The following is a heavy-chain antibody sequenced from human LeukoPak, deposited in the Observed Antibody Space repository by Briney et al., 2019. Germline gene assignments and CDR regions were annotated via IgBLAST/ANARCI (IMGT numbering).Heavy chain of an antibody. CDR3: ARDAVVVAGSSPYYYMDV. D-gene: IGHD6-19*01. J-gene: IGHJ6*03. CDR2: IYTSAST. Sequence: PSETLSLTCTVSGGSISSYYWSWIRQPAGGGLEWIGRIYTSASTNYNPSLKSRVTLSVDTSKNQFALKLSSVTAADTAVYYCARDAVVVAGSSPYYYMDVWGNGTTVTVSS. CDR1: GGSISSYY. V-gene: IGHV4-4*07.